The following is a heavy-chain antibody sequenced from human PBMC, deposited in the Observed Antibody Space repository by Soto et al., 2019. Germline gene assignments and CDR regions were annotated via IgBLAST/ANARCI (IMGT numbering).Heavy chain of an antibody. V-gene: IGHV4-39*01. CDR1: GGSISSSSYY. CDR2: IYYSGST. CDR3: ARHGRYDILTGYYKPYFDY. J-gene: IGHJ4*02. Sequence: SETLSLTCTVSGGSISSSSYYWGWIRQPPGKGLEWIGSIYYSGSTYYNPSLKSRVTISVDTSKNQFSLKLSSVTAADTAVYYCARHGRYDILTGYYKPYFDYWGQGTLVTVS. D-gene: IGHD3-9*01.